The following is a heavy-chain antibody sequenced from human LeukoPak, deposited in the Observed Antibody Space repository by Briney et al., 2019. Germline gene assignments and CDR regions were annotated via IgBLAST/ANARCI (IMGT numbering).Heavy chain of an antibody. V-gene: IGHV4-34*01. J-gene: IGHJ4*02. CDR2: INHSGST. D-gene: IGHD3-3*01. CDR1: GGSFSGYY. Sequence: SETLSLTCAVYGGSFSGYYWSWIRQPPGKGLEWIGEINHSGSTNYNPSLKSRVTISVDTSKNQFSLKLSSVTAADTAVYYWASPPRDFWSGNYYFDYWGQGTLVTVSS. CDR3: ASPPRDFWSGNYYFDY.